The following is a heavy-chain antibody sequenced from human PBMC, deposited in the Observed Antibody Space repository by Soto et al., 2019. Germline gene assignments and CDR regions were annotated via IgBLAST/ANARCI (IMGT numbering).Heavy chain of an antibody. D-gene: IGHD6-13*01. V-gene: IGHV4-4*02. CDR3: ARDPYPRGIAAAGPFDY. J-gene: IGHJ4*02. CDR2: IYHSGST. CDR1: GGSISSSNW. Sequence: PSETLSLTCAVSGGSISSSNWWSWVRQPPGKGLEWIGEIYHSGSTNYNPSLKSRVTISVDKSKNQFSLKLSSVTAADTAVYYCARDPYPRGIAAAGPFDYWGQGTLVTVSP.